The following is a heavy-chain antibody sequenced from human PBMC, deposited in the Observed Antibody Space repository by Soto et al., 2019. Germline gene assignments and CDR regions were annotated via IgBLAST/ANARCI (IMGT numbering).Heavy chain of an antibody. CDR3: ARGNYYDSSGYNDAFDY. V-gene: IGHV1-69*12. CDR2: IIPIFGMA. D-gene: IGHD3-22*01. CDR1: GGTFTSYA. J-gene: IGHJ4*02. Sequence: QVQLVQSGAEVKKPGSSVKVSCKASGGTFTSYAITWVRQAPGQGLEWMGGIIPIFGMAKYAQKFQGRVTITADESTTTAYMELNSLRSEDTAVYYCARGNYYDSSGYNDAFDYWGQGTLVTVSS.